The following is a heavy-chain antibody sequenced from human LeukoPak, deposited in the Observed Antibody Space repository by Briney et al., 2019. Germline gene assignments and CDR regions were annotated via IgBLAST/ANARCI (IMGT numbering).Heavy chain of an antibody. Sequence: PSETLSLTCTVSDYSISSGYNWGWIRQSPGKGLEWIGTIYHSGSTYYNPSLKSRVTISVDTSKNQFSLKLSSVTATDTAVYYCARVTGYMIEDYFDYWGQGTLVTVSS. J-gene: IGHJ4*02. V-gene: IGHV4-38-2*02. CDR3: ARVTGYMIEDYFDY. CDR1: DYSISSGYN. CDR2: IYHSGST. D-gene: IGHD3-22*01.